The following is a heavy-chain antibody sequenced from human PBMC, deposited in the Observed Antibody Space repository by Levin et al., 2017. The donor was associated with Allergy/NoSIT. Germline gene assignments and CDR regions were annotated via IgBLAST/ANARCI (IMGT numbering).Heavy chain of an antibody. CDR3: ARDDGSGGSCYDY. V-gene: IGHV4-61*08. J-gene: IGHJ4*02. CDR1: GASVSSGGYY. D-gene: IGHD2-15*01. Sequence: SETLSLTCTVSGASVSSGGYYWSWIRQSPGTGLEWIGYVYSTGSTNYNPSLESRVTISLNPSKNQFSLKLRSVTAADTAVYYCARDDGSGGSCYDYWGQGTLVTGSS. CDR2: VYSTGST.